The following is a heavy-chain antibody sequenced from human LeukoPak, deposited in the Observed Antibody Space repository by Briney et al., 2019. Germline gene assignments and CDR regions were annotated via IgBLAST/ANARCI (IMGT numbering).Heavy chain of an antibody. V-gene: IGHV5-51*01. J-gene: IGHJ4*02. CDR1: GYTFINYW. CDR3: ARQETVWSPGTYFDY. CDR2: IYPGDSDT. Sequence: GASLKISCKGSGYTFINYWIAWVRQLPGKGLECMGIIYPGDSDTSYSPSFQGQVTISADTSINPAYLQWRRLKASDTAMYYCARQETVWSPGTYFDYWGQGSLVTVSS. D-gene: IGHD3-3*01.